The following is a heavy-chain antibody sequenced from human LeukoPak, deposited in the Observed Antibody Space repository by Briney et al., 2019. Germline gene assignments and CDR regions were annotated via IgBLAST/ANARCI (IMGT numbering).Heavy chain of an antibody. D-gene: IGHD6-13*01. CDR3: ASGGSSWLNWFDP. CDR2: IYTSGAT. CDR1: RGSVNGYY. Sequence: SETLSLTCTVSRGSVNGYYWSWIRQPAGKVLEWIGRIYTSGATNYNPSLKSRVTMSVDTSRNQFYLKLSSVTAADTAVYYCASGGSSWLNWFDPWGQGTLVTVSS. V-gene: IGHV4-4*07. J-gene: IGHJ5*02.